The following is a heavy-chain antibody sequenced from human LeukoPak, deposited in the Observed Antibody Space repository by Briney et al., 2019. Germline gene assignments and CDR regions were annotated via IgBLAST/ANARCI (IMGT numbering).Heavy chain of an antibody. CDR2: IKRKSDGGTT. CDR1: GFTFSNAW. CDR3: ARDNQQPYFDY. V-gene: IGHV3-15*01. D-gene: IGHD6-13*01. Sequence: GGSLRLSCAASGFTFSNAWMSWVRQAPGKGLEWVGRIKRKSDGGTTDYAAPVKGRFTISRDNSKNTLYLQMNSLRAGDTAVYYCARDNQQPYFDYWGQGTLVTVSS. J-gene: IGHJ4*02.